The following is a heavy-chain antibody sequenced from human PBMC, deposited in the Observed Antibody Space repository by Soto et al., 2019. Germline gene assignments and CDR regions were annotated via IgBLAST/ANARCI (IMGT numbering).Heavy chain of an antibody. Sequence: GGSLRLSCAASGFTFSSYGMHWVRQAPGKGLEWVAVISYDGSNKYYADSVKGRFTISRDNSKNTLYLQMNSLRAEDTAVYYCAKSSSSWYVDYWGQETLVTVSS. CDR1: GFTFSSYG. V-gene: IGHV3-30*18. CDR2: ISYDGSNK. J-gene: IGHJ4*02. D-gene: IGHD6-13*01. CDR3: AKSSSSWYVDY.